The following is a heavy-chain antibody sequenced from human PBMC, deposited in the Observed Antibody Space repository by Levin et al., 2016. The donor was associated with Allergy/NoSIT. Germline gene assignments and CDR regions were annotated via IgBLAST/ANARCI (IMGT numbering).Heavy chain of an antibody. V-gene: IGHV3-13*01. CDR2: VGTLHDT. CDR3: ARAPVGGWLRYGMDV. J-gene: IGHJ6*02. Sequence: GESLKISCTTSGFTFSTYDFHWVRQGSGGRLEWVSAVGTLHDTFYSGSVRGRFTISRENAKNSLYLQMNSLGAGDTAVYYCARAPVGGWLRYGMDVWGQGTTVTVSS. CDR1: GFTFSTYD. D-gene: IGHD3-16*01.